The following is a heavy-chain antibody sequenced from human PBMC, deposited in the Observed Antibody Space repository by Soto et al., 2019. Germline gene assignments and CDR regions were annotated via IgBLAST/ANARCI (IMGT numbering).Heavy chain of an antibody. CDR3: ARQIFAADY. CDR2: INPMFNST. Sequence: QVQLVQSGAEVKKPGSSVKVSCEAPGGTFDHAAITWVRQAPGQGLEWVGGINPMFNSTHYAQKFQGSVTIAADAVTSTTFRELRVLPSDDTAVYYCARQIFAADYWGQGTLLVVSS. D-gene: IGHD3-9*01. CDR1: GGTFDHAA. V-gene: IGHV1-69*01. J-gene: IGHJ4*02.